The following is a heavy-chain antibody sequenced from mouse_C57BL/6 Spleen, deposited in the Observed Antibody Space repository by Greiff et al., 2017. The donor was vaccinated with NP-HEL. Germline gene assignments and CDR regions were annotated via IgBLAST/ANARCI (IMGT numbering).Heavy chain of an antibody. Sequence: QVTLKESGPGILQPSQTLSLTCSSSGFSLSTFGMGVGWIRPPSGQGLEWLAHFWWDDAKYYHPVLKSRLTTSKDTSINPALLKIAHVDTPDTATYVCARMGAYGNYVYAMDDWGQGASVTVSS. D-gene: IGHD2-1*01. J-gene: IGHJ4*01. CDR1: GFSLSTFGMG. CDR3: ARMGAYGNYVYAMDD. CDR2: FWWDDAK. V-gene: IGHV8-8*01.